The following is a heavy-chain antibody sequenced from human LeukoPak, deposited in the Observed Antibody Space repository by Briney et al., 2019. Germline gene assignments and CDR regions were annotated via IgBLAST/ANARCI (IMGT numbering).Heavy chain of an antibody. Sequence: PSETLSLTCAVSGYSISSGYHWGWIRPPPGKGLEWIGIIYQSGSTYYNPSLKSRVTISVDTSKNQFSLKLISVTAADTAVYYCARVIYCSGGSCYDGAWFDPWGQGTLVTVSS. D-gene: IGHD2-15*01. CDR3: ARVIYCSGGSCYDGAWFDP. J-gene: IGHJ5*02. V-gene: IGHV4-38-2*01. CDR1: GYSISSGYH. CDR2: IYQSGST.